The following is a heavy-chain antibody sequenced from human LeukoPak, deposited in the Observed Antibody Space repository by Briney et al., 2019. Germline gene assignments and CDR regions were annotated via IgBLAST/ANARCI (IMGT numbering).Heavy chain of an antibody. CDR3: VKSSYGFLMGWFDS. Sequence: GGSLRLSCAASGLTLSNYAMTWVRQAPGKGLEWVSAISGSGGATYYGDSVKGRFTISRDNSKNTLYLQMNSLRVEDTAVYYCVKSSYGFLMGWFDSWGQGSLVTVSS. CDR2: ISGSGGAT. V-gene: IGHV3-23*01. J-gene: IGHJ5*01. D-gene: IGHD3-16*02. CDR1: GLTLSNYA.